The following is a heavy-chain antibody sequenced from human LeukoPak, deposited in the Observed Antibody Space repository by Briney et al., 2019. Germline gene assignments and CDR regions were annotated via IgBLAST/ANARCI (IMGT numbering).Heavy chain of an antibody. CDR2: IYYSGST. Sequence: SETLSLTCTVSGGSISSSSYYWGWIRQPPGKGLEWIGSIYYSGSTYYNPSLKSRVTISVDTSKNQFSLKLSSVTAADTAVYYCARGRSPYYYYYMDVWGKGTTVTVSS. J-gene: IGHJ6*03. CDR3: ARGRSPYYYYYMDV. CDR1: GGSISSSSYY. V-gene: IGHV4-39*07.